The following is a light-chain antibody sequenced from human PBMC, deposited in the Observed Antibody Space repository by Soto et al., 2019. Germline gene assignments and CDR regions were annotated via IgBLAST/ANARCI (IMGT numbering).Light chain of an antibody. CDR3: MQALQTPPYT. CDR1: QSLLHSNGQNY. J-gene: IGKJ2*01. CDR2: LGS. V-gene: IGKV2-28*01. Sequence: DIVMTQSPLSLPVTPGEPASISCRASQSLLHSNGQNYLDWYLQKPGQSPQLLIYLGSNRASGVPDRFSGRGAGTDFTLIIRRVEAEDVGIYYCMQALQTPPYTFGLGTKLEIE.